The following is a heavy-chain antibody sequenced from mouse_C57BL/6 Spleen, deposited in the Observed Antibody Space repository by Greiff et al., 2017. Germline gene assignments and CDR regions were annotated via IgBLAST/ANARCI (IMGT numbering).Heavy chain of an antibody. CDR1: GFTFSSYA. CDR2: ISSGGDYI. Sequence: EVQLVESGEGLVKPGGSLTLSCAASGFTFSSYAMSWVRQTPEKRLEWVAYISSGGDYIYYADTVKGRFTISRDNARNTLYLQMSSLKSEDTAMYYCTRGAYDYDGYYIDDWGQGTTLTVSS. D-gene: IGHD2-4*01. V-gene: IGHV5-9-1*02. CDR3: TRGAYDYDGYYIDD. J-gene: IGHJ2*01.